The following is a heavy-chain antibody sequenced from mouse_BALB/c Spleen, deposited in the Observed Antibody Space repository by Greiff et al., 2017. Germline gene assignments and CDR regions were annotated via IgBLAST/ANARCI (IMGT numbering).Heavy chain of an antibody. D-gene: IGHD4-1*01. Sequence: EVKLVESGGGLVQPGGSRKLSCAASGFTFSSFGMHWVRQAPEKGLEWVAYISSGSSTTYYADTVKGRFTISRYNTKNTLFLQMTSLRSEDTARYYCARTGPPAYWGQGTLVTVSA. CDR1: GFTFSSFG. CDR2: ISSGSSTT. J-gene: IGHJ3*01. V-gene: IGHV5-17*02. CDR3: ARTGPPAY.